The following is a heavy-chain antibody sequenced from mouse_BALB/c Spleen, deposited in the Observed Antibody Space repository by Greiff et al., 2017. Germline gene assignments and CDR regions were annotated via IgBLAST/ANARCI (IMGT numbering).Heavy chain of an antibody. CDR1: GYSITSGYY. D-gene: IGHD1-1*01. Sequence: EVKLMESGPGLVKPSQSLSLTCSVTGYSITSGYYWNWIRQFPGNKLEWMGYISYDGSNNYNPSLKNRISITRDTSKNQFFLKLNSVTTEDTATYYCAFTTVVERWFAYWGQGTLVTVSA. J-gene: IGHJ3*01. V-gene: IGHV3-6*02. CDR2: ISYDGSN. CDR3: AFTTVVERWFAY.